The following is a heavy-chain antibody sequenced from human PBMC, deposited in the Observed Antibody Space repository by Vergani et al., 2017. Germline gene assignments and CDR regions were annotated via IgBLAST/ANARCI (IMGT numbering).Heavy chain of an antibody. CDR1: GGSISSGGYS. Sequence: QLQLQESGSGLVKPSQTLSLTCAVSGGSISSGGYSWSWIRQPPGKGLEWIGYIHHSGSSYYNPSLKSRVTISLDRSKNQFSLKVNCVTAADTAVYYCARAAPYSSSWYFYYYYMDVWGKGTTVTVSS. D-gene: IGHD6-13*01. V-gene: IGHV4-30-2*01. CDR2: IHHSGSS. CDR3: ARAAPYSSSWYFYYYYMDV. J-gene: IGHJ6*03.